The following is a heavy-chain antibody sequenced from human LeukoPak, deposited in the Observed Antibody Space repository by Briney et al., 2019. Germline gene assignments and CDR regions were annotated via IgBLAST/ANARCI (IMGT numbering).Heavy chain of an antibody. D-gene: IGHD3-22*01. J-gene: IGHJ4*02. V-gene: IGHV1-69*05. CDR2: IIPIFGTA. CDR3: ARDPYYYDSSGYHRD. CDR1: GGTFSSYA. Sequence: XVKVSCKASGGTFSSYAISWVRQAPGQGLEWMGRIIPIFGTANYAQKFQGRVTITTDESTSTAYMELSSLRSEDTAVYYCARDPYYYDSSGYHRDWGQGTLVTVSS.